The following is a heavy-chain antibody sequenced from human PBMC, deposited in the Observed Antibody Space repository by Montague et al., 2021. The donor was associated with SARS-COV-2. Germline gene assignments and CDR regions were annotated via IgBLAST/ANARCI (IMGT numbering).Heavy chain of an antibody. D-gene: IGHD4-17*01. CDR3: ARFTAVTSSLDF. V-gene: IGHV4-61*02. CDR2: IYTSGTT. J-gene: IGHJ4*02. Sequence: TLSLTCTVSGGSTSSPGYYWSWIRQPAGKGLEWIGRIYTSGTTNYYPSLKSRVTISVDTSKNQFSLKLTSVTAADTAVYYCARFTAVTSSLDFWGQGTLVPVSS. CDR1: GGSTSSPGYY.